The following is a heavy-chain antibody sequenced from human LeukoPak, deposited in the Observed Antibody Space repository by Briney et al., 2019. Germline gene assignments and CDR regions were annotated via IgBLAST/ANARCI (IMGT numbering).Heavy chain of an antibody. J-gene: IGHJ4*02. D-gene: IGHD3-22*01. CDR2: INTDGSTT. CDR1: GLTFNSYW. V-gene: IGHV3-74*01. Sequence: GGSLRLSCAASGLTFNSYWMQLVLQAPGKGLVWVSRINTDGSTTNYADSVKGRFTISRDNAENTLYLQMNSLRAEDTAVYYCARESPVAVWGQGALVTVSS. CDR3: ARESPVAV.